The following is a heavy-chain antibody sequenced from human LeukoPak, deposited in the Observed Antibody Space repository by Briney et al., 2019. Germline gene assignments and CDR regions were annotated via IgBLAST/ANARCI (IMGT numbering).Heavy chain of an antibody. Sequence: ASVKVSCKASGGTFSSYAISWVRQAPGQGLEWMGWINPNSGGTNYAQKFQGRVTMTRDTSISTAYMELSRLRSDDTAVYYCARDWYSSGWTKFDYWGQGTLVTVSS. CDR2: INPNSGGT. V-gene: IGHV1-2*02. CDR3: ARDWYSSGWTKFDY. CDR1: GGTFSSYA. J-gene: IGHJ4*02. D-gene: IGHD6-19*01.